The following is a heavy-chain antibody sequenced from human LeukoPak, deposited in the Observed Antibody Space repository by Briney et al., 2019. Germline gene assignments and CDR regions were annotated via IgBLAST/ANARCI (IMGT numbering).Heavy chain of an antibody. CDR2: ISSSGSTI. CDR3: AADHDYYYDSSGHPSTLDI. Sequence: GGFLRLSCAASGFTFSDYYMSWIRQAPGKGLEWVSYISSSGSTIYYADSVKGRFTISRDNAKNSLYLQMNSLRAEDTAVYYCAADHDYYYDSSGHPSTLDIWGQGTMVTVSS. V-gene: IGHV3-11*04. CDR1: GFTFSDYY. D-gene: IGHD3-22*01. J-gene: IGHJ3*02.